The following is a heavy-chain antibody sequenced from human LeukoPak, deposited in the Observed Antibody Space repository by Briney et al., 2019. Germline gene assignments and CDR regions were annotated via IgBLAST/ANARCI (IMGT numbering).Heavy chain of an antibody. CDR3: AREMEEDYGSGTFFDL. Sequence: PGGSLRLSCAASEFVFSDYYMSWIRQAPGKGLEGVTYISDSCSTIYYADSVKGRFTISRHNVKNSLYLQMNGLRAEDTAVYYCAREMEEDYGSGTFFDLWGQGNMVTVSS. D-gene: IGHD3-10*01. J-gene: IGHJ4*02. CDR1: EFVFSDYY. V-gene: IGHV3-11*01. CDR2: ISDSCSTI.